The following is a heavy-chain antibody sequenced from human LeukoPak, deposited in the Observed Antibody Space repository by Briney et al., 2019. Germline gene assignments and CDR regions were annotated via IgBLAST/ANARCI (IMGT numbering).Heavy chain of an antibody. D-gene: IGHD3-16*01. Sequence: GGSLRLSCAASGFTFSSYAMSWVRQAPGKGLEWVSGIIDSGESTYYANFAKGRFTISRDNSNNTLYLQMNSLGAEDTAVYYCAKLGGQELHNYYVAVCGKGTTVAVSS. V-gene: IGHV3-23*01. CDR1: GFTFSSYA. J-gene: IGHJ6*03. CDR2: IIDSGEST. CDR3: AKLGGQELHNYYVAV.